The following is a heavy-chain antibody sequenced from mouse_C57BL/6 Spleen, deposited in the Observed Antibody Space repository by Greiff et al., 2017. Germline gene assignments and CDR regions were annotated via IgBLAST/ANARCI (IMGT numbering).Heavy chain of an antibody. J-gene: IGHJ2*01. CDR1: GYTFTDYY. CDR3: AGTSCYFDY. D-gene: IGHD4-1*01. V-gene: IGHV1-26*01. Sequence: EVQLQQSGPELVKPGASVKISCKASGYTFTDYYMNWVKQSHGKSLEWIGDINPNNGGTSYNQKFKGKATLTVDKSSSTAYMELRSLTSEDSAVYYCAGTSCYFDYWGQGTTLTVAS. CDR2: INPNNGGT.